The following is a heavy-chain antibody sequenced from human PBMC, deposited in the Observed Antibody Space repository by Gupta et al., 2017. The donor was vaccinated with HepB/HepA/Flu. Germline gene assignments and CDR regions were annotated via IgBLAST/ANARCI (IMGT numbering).Heavy chain of an antibody. Sequence: QVQLVQSGAEVKKPGASVKVSCKASGYTFTGYYMHWVRQAPGQGLEWMGWINPNSGGTNYAQKFQGWVTMTRDTSISTAYMELSRLRSDDTAVYYCARSPPFGVVGDAFDIWGQGTMVTVSS. CDR1: GYTFTGYY. D-gene: IGHD2-21*01. V-gene: IGHV1-2*04. CDR3: ARSPPFGVVGDAFDI. CDR2: INPNSGGT. J-gene: IGHJ3*02.